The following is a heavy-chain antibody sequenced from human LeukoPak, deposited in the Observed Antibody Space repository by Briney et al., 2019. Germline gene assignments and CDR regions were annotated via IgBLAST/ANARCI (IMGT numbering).Heavy chain of an antibody. V-gene: IGHV5-51*01. Sequence: GESLKISCKGSGYSFTSYWIGWVRQMPGKGLEWMGIIYPGDSDTRYSPSFQGQVTISADKSINTAYLEWSTLKASDTAIYYCARHNNWAFDYWDRGTLLTVSS. D-gene: IGHD2/OR15-2a*01. J-gene: IGHJ4*02. CDR3: ARHNNWAFDY. CDR1: GYSFTSYW. CDR2: IYPGDSDT.